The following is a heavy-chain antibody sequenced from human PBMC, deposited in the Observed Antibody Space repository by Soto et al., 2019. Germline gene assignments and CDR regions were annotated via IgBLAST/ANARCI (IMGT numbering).Heavy chain of an antibody. Sequence: QVQLVQSGAEVKKPGASVKVSCKASGYTFTSYGISWVRQAPGQGLEWMGWISAYNGNTNYAQKLQGRVTMTTDTXXSTAYMELRSLRSDDTAVYYWARASRVPPPGRFDPWGQGTLVTVSS. CDR3: ARASRVPPPGRFDP. D-gene: IGHD3-10*01. CDR1: GYTFTSYG. J-gene: IGHJ5*02. CDR2: ISAYNGNT. V-gene: IGHV1-18*01.